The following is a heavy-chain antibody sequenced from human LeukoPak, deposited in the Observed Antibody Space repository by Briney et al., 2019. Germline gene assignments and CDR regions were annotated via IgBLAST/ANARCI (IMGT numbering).Heavy chain of an antibody. D-gene: IGHD6-13*01. CDR1: GFTFSSYS. Sequence: GGSLRLSCAASGFTFSSYSMNWVRQAPGKGLEWVSSIGGSSSYIYYADSVKGRFTISRDNAKNSLYLQMNSLRAEDTAVCYCARDFHDIAAADAFDIWGQGTMVTVSS. CDR3: ARDFHDIAAADAFDI. J-gene: IGHJ3*02. CDR2: IGGSSSYI. V-gene: IGHV3-21*01.